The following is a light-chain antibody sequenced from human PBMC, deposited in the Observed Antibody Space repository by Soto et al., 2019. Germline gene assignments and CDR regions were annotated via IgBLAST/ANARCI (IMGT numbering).Light chain of an antibody. CDR1: QSVSSIY. J-gene: IGKJ2*01. Sequence: EIVLTQSPGTLSLSPGERATLSCSASQSVSSIYLAWYQQKPGQPPRLLIYGASSSATGIPDRFSGSRSGTDFKLTISRLEPEDFAVYYCQQYDSTAFTCGQGTKLEIK. CDR2: GAS. CDR3: QQYDSTAFT. V-gene: IGKV3-20*01.